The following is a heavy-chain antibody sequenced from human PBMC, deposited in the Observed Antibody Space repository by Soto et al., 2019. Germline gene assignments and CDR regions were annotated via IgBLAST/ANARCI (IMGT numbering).Heavy chain of an antibody. CDR3: ARDRKDVGSGSYSGYGMDV. CDR1: GYTFTSYY. V-gene: IGHV1-46*01. CDR2: INPSGGST. D-gene: IGHD3-10*01. Sequence: ASVKVSCKAPGYTFTSYYMHWVRQAPGQGLEWMGIINPSGGSTSYAQKFQGRVTMTRDTSTSTVYMELSSLRSEDTAVYYCARDRKDVGSGSYSGYGMDVWGQGTTVTVSS. J-gene: IGHJ6*02.